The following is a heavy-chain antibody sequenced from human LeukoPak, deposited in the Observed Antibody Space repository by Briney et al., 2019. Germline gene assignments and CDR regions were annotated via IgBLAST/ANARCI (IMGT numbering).Heavy chain of an antibody. CDR1: GYTFTSYG. Sequence: ASVTVSCTASGYTFTSYGISWVRQAPGQGLEWMGWISAYNGNTNYAQKLQGRVTVTTDTSTSTAYMELRSLRSDDTAVYYCAREMAGYYYDSSGYSPFDYWGQGTLVTVSS. CDR2: ISAYNGNT. V-gene: IGHV1-18*01. D-gene: IGHD3-22*01. J-gene: IGHJ4*02. CDR3: AREMAGYYYDSSGYSPFDY.